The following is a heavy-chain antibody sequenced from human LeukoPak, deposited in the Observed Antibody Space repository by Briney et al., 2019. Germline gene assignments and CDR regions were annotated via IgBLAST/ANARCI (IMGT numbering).Heavy chain of an antibody. V-gene: IGHV1-2*02. Sequence: ASVKLSCKASGYTFTGYYMHWVRQPPGQGLEWMGWINPNSGGTNYAQKFQGRVTMTRDTSISTAYMELSRLRSDDTAVYYCRTDRYGDYGDYMDQWGQGTLVTVSS. D-gene: IGHD4-17*01. CDR2: INPNSGGT. CDR3: RTDRYGDYGDYMDQ. J-gene: IGHJ4*02. CDR1: GYTFTGYY.